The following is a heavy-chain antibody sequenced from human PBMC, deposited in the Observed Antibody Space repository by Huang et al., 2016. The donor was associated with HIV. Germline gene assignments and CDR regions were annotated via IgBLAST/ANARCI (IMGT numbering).Heavy chain of an antibody. CDR2: IIPIFGTA. J-gene: IGHJ4*02. V-gene: IGHV1-69*01. D-gene: IGHD6-13*01. CDR3: ARAPIAGGGRDFDEGAEYDY. CDR1: GGTLSSYG. Sequence: QVKLVQSGAEVKKPGSSVKVSCKASGGTLSSYGISWVRQAPGQGLEWMGGIIPIFGTAKDAKKFQDRVTITADESTSTTYREVSSLRSEDTAVYYCARAPIAGGGRDFDEGAEYDYWGQGTLVTVSS.